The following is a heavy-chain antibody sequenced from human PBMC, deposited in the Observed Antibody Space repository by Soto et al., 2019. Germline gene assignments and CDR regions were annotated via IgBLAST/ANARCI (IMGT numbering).Heavy chain of an antibody. J-gene: IGHJ5*02. Sequence: QVTLKESGPVLVKPTETLTLRCTVSGLSITDSEMGVSWIRQPPGNALEWLAHIDSSGEKSYRIFLKSRLTISKDPPKRQIVLIMTNMDPAETATYYCARRHLAVAVSPWFDPWGQGILVTVSS. CDR3: ARRHLAVAVSPWFDP. D-gene: IGHD3-16*01. V-gene: IGHV2-26*01. CDR2: IDSSGEK. CDR1: GLSITDSEMG.